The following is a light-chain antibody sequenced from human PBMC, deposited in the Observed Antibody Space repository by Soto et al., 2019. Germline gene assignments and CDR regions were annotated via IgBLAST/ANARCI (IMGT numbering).Light chain of an antibody. CDR3: KQYNTYPWT. Sequence: DIQRTQSPSTLSASVGDRVTITCRAGQSISTWLAWYQQKPGQAPKLLISAASNLESGVPSRFSGSGSGTEFTLTISALQTDDFATYYCKQYNTYPWTFGQGTKVDIK. CDR1: QSISTW. CDR2: AAS. J-gene: IGKJ1*01. V-gene: IGKV1-5*01.